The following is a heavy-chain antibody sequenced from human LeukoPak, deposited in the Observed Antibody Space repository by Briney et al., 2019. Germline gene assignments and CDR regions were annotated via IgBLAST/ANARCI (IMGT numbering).Heavy chain of an antibody. D-gene: IGHD3-9*01. Sequence: GGSLRLSCAASGFTFSSYGMHWVRQAPGKGLEWVAVIWYDGSNKYYADSVKGRFTISRDNSKNTLYLQMNSLRAEDTAVYYCARDLGGGILTGLDYWGQGTLVTVPS. CDR3: ARDLGGGILTGLDY. CDR1: GFTFSSYG. V-gene: IGHV3-33*01. J-gene: IGHJ4*02. CDR2: IWYDGSNK.